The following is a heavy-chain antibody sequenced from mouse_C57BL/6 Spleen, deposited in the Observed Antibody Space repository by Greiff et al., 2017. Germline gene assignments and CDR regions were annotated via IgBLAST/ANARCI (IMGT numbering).Heavy chain of an antibody. CDR2: ISTGGGST. CDR1: GFTFSDYY. V-gene: IGHV5-12*01. Sequence: EVKLVESGGGLVQPGGSLKLSCAASGFTFSDYYMYWVRQTPEKGLEWVAYISTGGGSTYYPDTVKGRFTISRDTAKNTLYLQMSRLKAEDTAMYYCARQTNWGCDYGGKCTTLTVSS. CDR3: ARQTNWGCDY. J-gene: IGHJ2*01. D-gene: IGHD4-1*01.